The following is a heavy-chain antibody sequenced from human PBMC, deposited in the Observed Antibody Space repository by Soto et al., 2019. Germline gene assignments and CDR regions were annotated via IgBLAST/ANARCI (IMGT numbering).Heavy chain of an antibody. D-gene: IGHD5-18*01. J-gene: IGHJ6*02. CDR3: ARNMDTAMATYYYGLDV. CDR2: VSYDGSHI. V-gene: IGHV3-30-3*01. CDR1: GFTFSNYA. Sequence: QVQLVESGGGVVQPGRSLRLSCAASGFTFSNYAMHWVRQAPGKGLEWVAVVSYDGSHIYYADSAKGRFTISRDNSKNTLHLQMTSLRPEDTAVYYCARNMDTAMATYYYGLDVWAQGSTVTVSS.